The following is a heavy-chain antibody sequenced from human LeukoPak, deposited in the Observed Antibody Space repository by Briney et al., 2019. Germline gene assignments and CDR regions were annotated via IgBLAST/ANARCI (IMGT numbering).Heavy chain of an antibody. CDR1: GFTFSNYV. CDR2: IWSDGSNK. V-gene: IGHV3-33*01. J-gene: IGHJ4*02. D-gene: IGHD5-18*01. Sequence: PGASLRLSCAASGFTFSNYVMHWVRQAPGKGLEWVALIWSDGSNKYYADSVKGRFTISRDNSKNTLYLQMNSLRAEDTSVYFCARDEGYTYGHPLDIWGQGTLVTVSS. CDR3: ARDEGYTYGHPLDI.